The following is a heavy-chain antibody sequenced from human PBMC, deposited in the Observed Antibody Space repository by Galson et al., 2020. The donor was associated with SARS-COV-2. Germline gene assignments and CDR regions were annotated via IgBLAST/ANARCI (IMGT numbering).Heavy chain of an antibody. J-gene: IGHJ3*02. V-gene: IGHV3-48*03. CDR1: GFTFSSYE. CDR2: ISGSDYTI. Sequence: GGSLRLSCAASGFTFSSYEMNWVRQAPGKGLEWVSYISGSDYTIYYADSVKGRFTISRDNAKNSLYLQMNSLRAEDTAVYYCARGATSSGWYLPYAFDIWGQGTMVTVSS. CDR3: ARGATSSGWYLPYAFDI. D-gene: IGHD6-19*01.